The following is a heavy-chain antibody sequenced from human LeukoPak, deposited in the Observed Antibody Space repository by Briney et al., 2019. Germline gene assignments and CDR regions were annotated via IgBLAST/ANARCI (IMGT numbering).Heavy chain of an antibody. CDR1: GFTFRSHG. Sequence: PGGSLRLSCVGFGFTFRSHGMNWVRQAPGKGLEWISYISTNSGTIWYADSVKGRFSISRDNAKNSLFLHVNSLRAEDTAVYYCVRDLTIVGVAQVHHWGQGTLVTVSS. J-gene: IGHJ5*02. CDR3: VRDLTIVGVAQVHH. CDR2: ISTNSGTI. V-gene: IGHV3-48*01. D-gene: IGHD1-26*01.